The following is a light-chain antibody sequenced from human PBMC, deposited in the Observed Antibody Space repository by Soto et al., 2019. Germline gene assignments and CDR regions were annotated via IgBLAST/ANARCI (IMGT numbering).Light chain of an antibody. CDR2: SDN. CDR3: AAWDDSLNGLYV. J-gene: IGLJ1*01. CDR1: SSNIGSNA. V-gene: IGLV1-44*01. Sequence: QSVLTQPPSASGTPGQRVIISCSGSSSNIGSNAVNWYQQFPGTAPKLLIYSDNRRPSGVPDRFSGSKSGTSASLAISGLQSEDEADYYCAAWDDSLNGLYVFGTGTKLTVL.